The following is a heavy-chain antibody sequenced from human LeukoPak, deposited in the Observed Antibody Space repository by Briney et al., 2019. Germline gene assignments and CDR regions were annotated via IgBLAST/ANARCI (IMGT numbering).Heavy chain of an antibody. CDR2: IYPGDSDT. D-gene: IGHD3-16*02. CDR1: GYSFTSYW. V-gene: IGHV5-51*01. CDR3: ARRRDYVWGSYRSYYFDY. Sequence: GESLKISCKGSGYSFTSYWIGWVRQMPGKGPEWMGIIYPGDSDTRYSPSFQGQVTISADKSISTAYLQWSSLKASDTAMYYCARRRDYVWGSYRSYYFDYWGQGTLVTVSS. J-gene: IGHJ4*02.